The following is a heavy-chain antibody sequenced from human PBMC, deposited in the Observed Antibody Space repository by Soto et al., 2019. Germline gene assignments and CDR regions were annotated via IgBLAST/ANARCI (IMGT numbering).Heavy chain of an antibody. J-gene: IGHJ4*02. CDR2: ISGSGGST. V-gene: IGHV3-23*01. Sequence: EVQLLESGGGLVQPGGSLRLSCAASGFTFSSYAMSWVRQAPGKGLEWVSAISGSGGSTYYADSEKGRFTISRDNSKNTLYLQMNSLRAEDTAVYYCAKGGIVVVVAAPIDYWGQGTLVTVSS. CDR1: GFTFSSYA. D-gene: IGHD2-15*01. CDR3: AKGGIVVVVAAPIDY.